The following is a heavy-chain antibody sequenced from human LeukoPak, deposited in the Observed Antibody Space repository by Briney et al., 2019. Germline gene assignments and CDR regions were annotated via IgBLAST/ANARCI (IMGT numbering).Heavy chain of an antibody. D-gene: IGHD1-1*01. CDR2: INHSGNT. CDR1: GGSFSDYY. CDR3: ARVNWNDVLFN. V-gene: IGHV4-34*01. J-gene: IGHJ4*02. Sequence: PSETLSLTCAVYGGSFSDYYWSWIRQPPGKGLEWIGEINHSGNTNYNASLKSRATISVDPSRTQFSLKLSSVTAADTAVYYCARVNWNDVLFNWGPGTLVTVSS.